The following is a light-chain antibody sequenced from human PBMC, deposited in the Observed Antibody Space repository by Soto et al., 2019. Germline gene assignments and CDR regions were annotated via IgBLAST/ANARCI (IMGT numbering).Light chain of an antibody. CDR3: KQRAGSST. Sequence: EIVLTQSPGTLSLSPGDSATLSCRASQSVSSSYLAWYQQKPGQAPRLLIYGASSRATGIQDRFSGSGSGTEFTLTISGLQSEDFAVYYCKQRAGSSTCGQGTRLEIK. CDR1: QSVSSSY. CDR2: GAS. V-gene: IGKV3-20*01. J-gene: IGKJ5*01.